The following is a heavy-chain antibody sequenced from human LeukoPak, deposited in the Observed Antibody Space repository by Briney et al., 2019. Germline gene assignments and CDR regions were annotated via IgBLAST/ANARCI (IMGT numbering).Heavy chain of an antibody. J-gene: IGHJ4*02. CDR1: GFTFSNAW. V-gene: IGHV3-15*01. D-gene: IGHD2-21*02. CDR2: IKSKTDGGTT. Sequence: PGGSLRVSCAASGFTFSNAWMSWVRQAPGKGLEWVGSIKSKTDGGTTDYAAPVKGRFTISRDDSKNTLYLQMNSLKTEDTAVYYCTTESAYCGGDCYSRYWGQGTLVTVSS. CDR3: TTESAYCGGDCYSRY.